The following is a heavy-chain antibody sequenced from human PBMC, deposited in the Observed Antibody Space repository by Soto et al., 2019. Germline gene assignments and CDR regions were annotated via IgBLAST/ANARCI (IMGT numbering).Heavy chain of an antibody. D-gene: IGHD1-26*01. Sequence: PSETLSLTCTVSGGSISSYYWSWIRQPPGKGLEWIGYIFYSGTTYYNPSLKSRVTISVDTSKNQFSLKLSSVTTEDTALYSCAKFGWGGSYSESHASDIWGQGTMVTVSS. J-gene: IGHJ3*02. V-gene: IGHV4-59*01. CDR2: IFYSGTT. CDR1: GGSISSYY. CDR3: AKFGWGGSYSESHASDI.